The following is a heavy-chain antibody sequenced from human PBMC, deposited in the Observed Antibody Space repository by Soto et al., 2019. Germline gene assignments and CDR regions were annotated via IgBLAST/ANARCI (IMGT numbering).Heavy chain of an antibody. CDR3: ARGRVEDSSGWATYFAY. CDR1: GFTFSGYS. J-gene: IGHJ4*02. D-gene: IGHD6-19*01. V-gene: IGHV3-64*01. Sequence: EVQLVESGGGLVQPGGSLRLSCAASGFTFSGYSMFWVRQAPGKGLEYVSAINTNGVNTFYAKSVKGRFTISRNNSNNTMYLQMGSLRAEDMAVYSCARGRVEDSSGWATYFAYWGQGTLVTVSS. CDR2: INTNGVNT.